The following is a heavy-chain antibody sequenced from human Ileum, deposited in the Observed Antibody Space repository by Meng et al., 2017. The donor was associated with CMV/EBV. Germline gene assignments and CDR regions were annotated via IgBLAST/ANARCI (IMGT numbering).Heavy chain of an antibody. CDR1: GFTFSTYS. CDR3: ARDNDYTNSY. V-gene: IGHV3-21*01. D-gene: IGHD4-11*01. J-gene: IGHJ4*02. CDR2: ISSTGSYI. Sequence: GGSLRLSCAPSGFTFSTYSMNWVRQAPGKGLEWVSSISSTGSYIYYADSVKGRFTISRDNAENSLYLQMNSLRAEDTAVYYCARDNDYTNSYWGRGTLVTVSS.